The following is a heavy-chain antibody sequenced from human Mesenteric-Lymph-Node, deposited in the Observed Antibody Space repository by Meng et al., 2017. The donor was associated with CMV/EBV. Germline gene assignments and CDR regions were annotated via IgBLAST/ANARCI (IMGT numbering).Heavy chain of an antibody. CDR2: IKSKSDGGAT. J-gene: IGHJ6*02. CDR3: ATDFWGAAGGNYYYYGMAV. V-gene: IGHV3-15*05. D-gene: IGHD6-13*01. Sequence: GESLKISCAASGFTFSDAWMTWVRQAPGKGLEWVGRIKSKSDGGATDYAAPVKDRFIISRDDSKDALLLQMNSLKTEDTAVYYCATDFWGAAGGNYYYYGMAVWGQGATVTVSS. CDR1: GFTFSDAW.